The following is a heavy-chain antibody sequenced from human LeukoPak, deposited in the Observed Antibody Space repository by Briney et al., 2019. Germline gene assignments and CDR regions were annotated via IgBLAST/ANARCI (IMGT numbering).Heavy chain of an antibody. V-gene: IGHV4-39*01. J-gene: IGHJ4*02. Sequence: PSETLSLTCTVSGGSIIGSTSYWGWLRQPPGKGLDWIGIINYSGSTYYTPSLRSRVTISVDTSKNQFSLKLNSVTAPDTAVYYCARGYDYWGQGTLVTVSS. CDR1: GGSIIGSTSY. D-gene: IGHD3-22*01. CDR2: INYSGST. CDR3: ARGYDY.